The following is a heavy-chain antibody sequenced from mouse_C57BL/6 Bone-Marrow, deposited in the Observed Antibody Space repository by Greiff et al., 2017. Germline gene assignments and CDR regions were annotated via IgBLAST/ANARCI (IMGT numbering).Heavy chain of an antibody. CDR2: IDPSDSET. D-gene: IGHD1-1*01. CDR3: ARGYYGSSLHWYYAMDY. J-gene: IGHJ4*01. V-gene: IGHV1-52*01. CDR1: GYTFTSYW. Sequence: QVQLQQPGAELVRPGSSAKLSCKASGYTFTSYWMHWVKQRPIQGLEWIGNIDPSDSETHYNQKFKDKATLTVDKSYSTAYMQLSSLTSEDSAVYYCARGYYGSSLHWYYAMDYWGQGTSVTVSS.